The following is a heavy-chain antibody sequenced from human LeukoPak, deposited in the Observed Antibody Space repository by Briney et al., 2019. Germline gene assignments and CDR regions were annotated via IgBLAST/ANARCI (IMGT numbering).Heavy chain of an antibody. V-gene: IGHV4-30-2*01. D-gene: IGHD3-9*01. CDR2: IYHSGST. CDR3: ARQAILTGYRNWFDP. CDR1: GGSISSGGYS. J-gene: IGHJ5*02. Sequence: SETLSLTCAVSGGSISSGGYSWSWIRQPPGKGLEWIGYIYHSGSTYYNPSLKSRVTISVDTSKNQFSLKLSSVTAADTAVYYCARQAILTGYRNWFDPWGQGTLVTVSS.